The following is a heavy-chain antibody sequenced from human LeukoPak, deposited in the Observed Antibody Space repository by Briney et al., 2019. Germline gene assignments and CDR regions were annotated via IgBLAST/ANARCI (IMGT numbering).Heavy chain of an antibody. CDR1: GFTFSSYG. CDR2: ISYDGSNK. D-gene: IGHD6-19*01. V-gene: IGHV3-30*18. J-gene: IGHJ4*02. CDR3: AKGWGQWLVSAYFDY. Sequence: HAGRSLRLSCAASGFTFSSYGMHWVRQAPGKGLEWVAVISYDGSNKYYADSVKGRFTISRDNSKNTLYLQMNSLRAEDTAVYYCAKGWGQWLVSAYFDYWGQGTLVTVSS.